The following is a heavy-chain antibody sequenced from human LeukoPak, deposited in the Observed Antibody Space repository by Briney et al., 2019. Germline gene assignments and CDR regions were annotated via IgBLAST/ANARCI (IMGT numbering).Heavy chain of an antibody. D-gene: IGHD3-16*02. J-gene: IGHJ4*02. Sequence: PGGTLTLSCVASGISLSTYGMSWVRQVPGKGLDWVSSISDSGDYKHYADSVRGRFTISRDNAKNSLYLQMNSLRAEDTAVYYCARDYNEEYYDYVWGSYRYTGSGFDYWGQGTLVTVSS. V-gene: IGHV3-21*01. CDR3: ARDYNEEYYDYVWGSYRYTGSGFDY. CDR1: GISLSTYG. CDR2: ISDSGDYK.